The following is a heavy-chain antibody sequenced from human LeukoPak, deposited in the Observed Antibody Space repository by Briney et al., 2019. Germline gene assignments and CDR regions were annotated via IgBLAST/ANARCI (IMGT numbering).Heavy chain of an antibody. V-gene: IGHV3-30-3*01. Sequence: QAGGSLRLSCGVSGFTFSSFTMHWVRQAPGKGLEWVSVILYDGSTKDYADSVRGRFTISRDNSKSTLSLQMNSLRAEDTAIYYCATYRQVLLPFESWGQGTLVTVSS. CDR1: GFTFSSFT. CDR3: ATYRQVLLPFES. CDR2: ILYDGSTK. D-gene: IGHD2-8*02. J-gene: IGHJ4*02.